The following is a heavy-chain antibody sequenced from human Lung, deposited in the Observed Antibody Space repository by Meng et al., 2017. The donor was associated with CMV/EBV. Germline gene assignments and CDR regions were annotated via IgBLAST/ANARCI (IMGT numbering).Heavy chain of an antibody. Sequence: SCAASGFTFSSYEMNWVRQAPGKGLEWVSYISSSGSTIYYADSVKGRFTISRDNAKNSLYLQMNSLRAEDTAVYYCARDLSGYSGYGGEVEYWGQGTXVTVSS. J-gene: IGHJ4*02. D-gene: IGHD5-12*01. V-gene: IGHV3-48*03. CDR3: ARDLSGYSGYGGEVEY. CDR2: ISSSGSTI. CDR1: GFTFSSYE.